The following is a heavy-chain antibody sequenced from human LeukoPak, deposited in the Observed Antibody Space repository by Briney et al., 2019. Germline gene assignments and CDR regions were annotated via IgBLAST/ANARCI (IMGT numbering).Heavy chain of an antibody. J-gene: IGHJ3*02. CDR2: INQGGSEK. V-gene: IGHV3-7*01. D-gene: IGHD3-9*01. Sequence: GGSLRLSCAASGFSFSSYWMSWARQTPGKGLEWVASINQGGSEKHYVDSVKGRLTISRDDAKNSLYLQMNSPRDEDTAVYYCARGVNWLPGTFNIWGQGTMVTVSS. CDR3: ARGVNWLPGTFNI. CDR1: GFSFSSYW.